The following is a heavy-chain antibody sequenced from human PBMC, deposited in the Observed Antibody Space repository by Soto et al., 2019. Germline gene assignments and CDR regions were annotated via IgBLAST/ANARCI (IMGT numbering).Heavy chain of an antibody. CDR1: GYTFTSYY. J-gene: IGHJ3*02. V-gene: IGHV1-46*01. D-gene: IGHD4-17*01. CDR2: INPSGGST. Sequence: ASVKVSGKASGYTFTSYYMHWVRQAPGQGLEWMGIINPSGGSTSYAQKFQGRVTMTRDTSTSTVYMELSSLRSEDTAVYYCARANYGDYAFDIWGQGTMVTVSS. CDR3: ARANYGDYAFDI.